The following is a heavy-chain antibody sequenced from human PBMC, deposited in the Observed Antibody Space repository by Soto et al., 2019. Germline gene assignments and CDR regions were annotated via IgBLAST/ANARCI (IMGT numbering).Heavy chain of an antibody. V-gene: IGHV3-30-3*01. CDR3: AREGTALTTRLYYFDY. Sequence: QVQLVESGGGVVQPGRSLRLSCAASGFTFSNYAMHWVRQAPGKGLEWVAVMSYDGSNEYYADSVKGRFTISRDNSKNTLYLQMNSLRAEDTAVYYCAREGTALTTRLYYFDYWGQGILVTVSS. J-gene: IGHJ4*02. D-gene: IGHD3-22*01. CDR2: MSYDGSNE. CDR1: GFTFSNYA.